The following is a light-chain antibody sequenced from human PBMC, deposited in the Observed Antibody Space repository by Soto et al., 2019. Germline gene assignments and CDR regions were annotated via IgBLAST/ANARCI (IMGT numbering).Light chain of an antibody. CDR3: QQYNNWPLT. J-gene: IGKJ4*01. CDR1: QSVSSN. V-gene: IGKV3-15*01. CDR2: GAS. Sequence: EMVLTQSPGTLSLSPGERATLSCGSSQSVSSNYLAWYQQKPGQAPRLLIYGASTRATGIPARFSGSGSGTEFTLTISSLQSEDFAVYYCQQYNNWPLTFGGGTKVDIK.